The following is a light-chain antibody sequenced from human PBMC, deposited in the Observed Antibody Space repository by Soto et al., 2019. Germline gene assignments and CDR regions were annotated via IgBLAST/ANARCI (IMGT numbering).Light chain of an antibody. Sequence: QSSLTQPASVSGSPGRSIAISCTGTSSDVGAYNFVSWYQQHPGKAPKLMLYDVGNRPSGVSNRFSGSKSGNTASLTISGLQAEDEADYYCSSYTTSSTYLFGTGTKVTVL. CDR3: SSYTTSSTYL. J-gene: IGLJ1*01. CDR1: SSDVGAYNF. V-gene: IGLV2-14*03. CDR2: DVG.